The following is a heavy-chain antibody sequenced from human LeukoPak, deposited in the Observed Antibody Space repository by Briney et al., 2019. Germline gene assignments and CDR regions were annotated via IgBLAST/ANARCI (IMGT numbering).Heavy chain of an antibody. CDR3: ARTDEYCGGDCYHFDY. CDR1: GYSISSGYY. J-gene: IGHJ4*02. V-gene: IGHV4-38-2*01. D-gene: IGHD2-21*01. CDR2: IHHSGST. Sequence: SETLSLTCAVSGYSISSGYYWGWIRPPPGKGLEWIGSIHHSGSTYYNPSLKSRVTISVDTSKNQFSLKLSSVTAADTAVYYCARTDEYCGGDCYHFDYWGQGTLVTVSS.